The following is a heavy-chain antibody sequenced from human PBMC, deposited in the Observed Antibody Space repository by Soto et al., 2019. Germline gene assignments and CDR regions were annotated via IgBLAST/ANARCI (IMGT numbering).Heavy chain of an antibody. CDR2: IVPTFGSA. J-gene: IGHJ4*02. V-gene: IGHV1-69*01. CDR1: GGTFSSYA. CDR3: ARDTVPVFDRRGYYQRGLIS. D-gene: IGHD3-22*01. Sequence: QVQLVQSGAEVKRPGSSVKVSCKASGGTFSSYAISWVRQAPGHGLEWMGGIVPTFGSADYAHTFQGRGTITADESTNTVKMELSSLSSDDTALQYCARDTVPVFDRRGYYQRGLISWGQGTLVCVSS.